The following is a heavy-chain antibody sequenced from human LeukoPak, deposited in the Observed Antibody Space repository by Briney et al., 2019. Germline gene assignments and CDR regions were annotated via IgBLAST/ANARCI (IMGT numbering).Heavy chain of an antibody. J-gene: IGHJ4*02. D-gene: IGHD3-3*01. Sequence: GESLKISCKGSGYSFTSYWIGWVRQMPGKGLEWMGIIYPGDSDTRYSPSFQGQVTISADKSISTAYPQWSSLKASDTAMYYCARHPDFWSGLFDYWGQGTLVTVSS. V-gene: IGHV5-51*01. CDR3: ARHPDFWSGLFDY. CDR2: IYPGDSDT. CDR1: GYSFTSYW.